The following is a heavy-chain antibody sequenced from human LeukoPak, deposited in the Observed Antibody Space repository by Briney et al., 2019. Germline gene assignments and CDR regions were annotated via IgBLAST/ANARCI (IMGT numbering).Heavy chain of an antibody. V-gene: IGHV4-39*01. CDR1: GGSISSSSCF. J-gene: IGHJ3*02. CDR3: ARSGGGIQLWASYAFDI. CDR2: MYYSGST. Sequence: PSETLSLTCTVSGGSISSSSCFWGWIRQPPGKGLEWIGSMYYSGSTYHNPSLNSRVTIFVDTSKNQFSLKLTSVTAADTGVYYCARSGGGIQLWASYAFDIWGRGTMVTVSS. D-gene: IGHD5-18*01.